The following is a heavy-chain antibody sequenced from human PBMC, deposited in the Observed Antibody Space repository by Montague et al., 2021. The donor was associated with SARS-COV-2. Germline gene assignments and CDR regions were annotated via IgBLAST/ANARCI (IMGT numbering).Heavy chain of an antibody. J-gene: IGHJ5*02. CDR2: IYYRGST. D-gene: IGHD5-24*01. Sequence: SETLSLTCTVSGGSINNSYWSWIRQPPGKGLEWIVYIYYRGSTNYNPSLETRVIISVDPVKNQFSLKMSSVTAADTAVYYCARDGRWNWFDPWGQGTLVIVSS. CDR1: GGSINNSY. CDR3: ARDGRWNWFDP. V-gene: IGHV4-59*12.